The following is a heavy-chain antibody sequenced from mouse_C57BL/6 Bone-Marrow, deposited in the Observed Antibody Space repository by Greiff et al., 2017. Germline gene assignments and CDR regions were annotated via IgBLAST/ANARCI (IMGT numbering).Heavy chain of an antibody. Sequence: EVKLMESGGGLVKPGGSLKLSCAASEFTFSSYAMSWVRQTPEKRLEWVATISDGGSYTYYPDNVKGRFTISRDNAKNNLYLQMSHLKSEDTAMYYCARQVWTGTFAYWGQGTLVTVSA. CDR2: ISDGGSYT. D-gene: IGHD4-1*01. CDR1: EFTFSSYA. CDR3: ARQVWTGTFAY. J-gene: IGHJ3*01. V-gene: IGHV5-4*03.